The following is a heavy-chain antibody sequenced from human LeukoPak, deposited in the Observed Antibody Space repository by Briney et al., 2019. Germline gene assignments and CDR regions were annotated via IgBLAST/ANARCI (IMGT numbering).Heavy chain of an antibody. J-gene: IGHJ4*03. Sequence: GGSLSPSCAASGFTFSSYAMSWFRQAPGKGLEWVSAICGRGGSTYYADSVKGRFTISRDNSKNTLYLQMKSLRAQDTAVYYCAKGRYFWRGDGSDDWGDGALGTVSS. D-gene: IGHD3-3*01. CDR2: ICGRGGST. CDR1: GFTFSSYA. V-gene: IGHV3-23*01. CDR3: AKGRYFWRGDGSDD.